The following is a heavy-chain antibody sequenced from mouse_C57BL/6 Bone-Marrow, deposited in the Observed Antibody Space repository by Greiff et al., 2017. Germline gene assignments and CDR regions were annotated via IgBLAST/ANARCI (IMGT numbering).Heavy chain of an antibody. V-gene: IGHV5-4*01. CDR1: GFTFSSYA. CDR3: AREGWLDY. Sequence: DVKVEESGGGLVKPGGSLKLSCAASGFTFSSYAMSWVRQTPEKRLEWVATISDGGSYTYYPDNVKGRFTISRDNAKNNLYLQMSHLKSEDTAMYYCAREGWLDYWGQGTTLTVSS. D-gene: IGHD1-1*02. J-gene: IGHJ2*01. CDR2: ISDGGSYT.